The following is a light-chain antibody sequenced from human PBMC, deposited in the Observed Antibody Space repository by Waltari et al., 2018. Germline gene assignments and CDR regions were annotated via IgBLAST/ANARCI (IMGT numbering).Light chain of an antibody. Sequence: EIVLTQSPGTLSLSPGERATLSCRASQSISLYLAWYQQKPGQAPRLLSYHASSSAAGIPDRFSGSGSGTDFSLSISRLEPEDFAVYYCQHYESLPVTFGQGTKVEIK. CDR1: QSISLY. J-gene: IGKJ1*01. CDR3: QHYESLPVT. V-gene: IGKV3-20*01. CDR2: HAS.